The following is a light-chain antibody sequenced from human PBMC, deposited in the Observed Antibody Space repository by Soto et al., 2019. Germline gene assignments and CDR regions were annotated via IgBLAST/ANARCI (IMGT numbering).Light chain of an antibody. CDR2: KAS. CDR3: T. J-gene: IGKJ4*01. V-gene: IGKV1-5*03. CDR1: QSVSSW. Sequence: DIQMTQSPSTLSASIGDRVTITCRASQSVSSWLAWYQRKPGKAPNLLIYKASSLESGVPSRFSGSGSGTGFTLAISSLQPDDFATYYSTFGGGTKVEIK.